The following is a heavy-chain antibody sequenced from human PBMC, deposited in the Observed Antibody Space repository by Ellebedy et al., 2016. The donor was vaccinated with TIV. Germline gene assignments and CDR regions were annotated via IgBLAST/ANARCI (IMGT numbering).Heavy chain of an antibody. CDR1: GFTFSSYW. D-gene: IGHD3-22*01. Sequence: GESLKISCAASGFTFSSYWMSWVRQAPGKGLEWVANIKQDGSEKYYVDSVKGRFTISRDNAKNSLYLQMNSLRAEDTAVYYCASLHASSGYYYYYYYGMDVWGQGTTVTVSS. J-gene: IGHJ6*02. V-gene: IGHV3-7*01. CDR2: IKQDGSEK. CDR3: ASLHASSGYYYYYYYGMDV.